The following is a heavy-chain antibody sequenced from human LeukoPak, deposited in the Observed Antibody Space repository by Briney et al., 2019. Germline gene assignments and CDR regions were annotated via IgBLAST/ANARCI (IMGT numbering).Heavy chain of an antibody. V-gene: IGHV4-30-4*02. J-gene: IGHJ6*02. CDR3: ATSIAAAGSVYYYYYGMDV. CDR1: GGSISSGDYY. Sequence: SETLSLTCTVSGGSISSGDYYWSWIRQPPGKGLEWIGYIYYSGSTYYNPSLKSRVTISVDTSKNQFSLKLSSVTAADTAVYYCATSIAAAGSVYYYYYGMDVWGQGTTVTVSS. D-gene: IGHD6-13*01. CDR2: IYYSGST.